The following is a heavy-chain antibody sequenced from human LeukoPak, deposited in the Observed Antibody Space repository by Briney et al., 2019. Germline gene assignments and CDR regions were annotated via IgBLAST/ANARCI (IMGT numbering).Heavy chain of an antibody. V-gene: IGHV1-46*01. J-gene: IGHJ6*03. CDR3: ARGASHSAYYYYYMDV. Sequence: ASVKVSCKASGYTFTSYYMHWVRQAPGQGLEWMGIINPSGGSTSYAQKFQGRVTMTRDTSTSTVYMELSSLRSEDTAVYYCARGASHSAYYYYYMDVWGKGTTVTISS. CDR2: INPSGGST. D-gene: IGHD2-15*01. CDR1: GYTFTSYY.